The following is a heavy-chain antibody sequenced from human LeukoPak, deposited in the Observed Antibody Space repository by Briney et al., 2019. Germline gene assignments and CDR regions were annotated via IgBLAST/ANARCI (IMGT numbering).Heavy chain of an antibody. V-gene: IGHV1-2*02. CDR1: GYTFTSYG. J-gene: IGHJ4*02. CDR2: INPNSGGT. Sequence: ASVKVSCKASGYTFTSYGISWVRQAPGQGLEWMGWINPNSGGTNYAQKFQGRVTMTRDTSISTAYMELSRLRSDDTAVYYCARDSKRDSSGYPARGLDYWGQGTLVTVSS. D-gene: IGHD3-22*01. CDR3: ARDSKRDSSGYPARGLDY.